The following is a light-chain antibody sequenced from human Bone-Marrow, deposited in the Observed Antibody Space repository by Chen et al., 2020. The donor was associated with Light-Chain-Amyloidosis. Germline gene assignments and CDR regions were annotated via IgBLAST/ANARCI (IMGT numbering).Light chain of an antibody. CDR1: SSDVGGDNH. CDR2: EVT. J-gene: IGLJ1*01. V-gene: IGLV2-14*01. Sequence: QSALTQPASASGSPGQSITLPCTGTSSDVGGDNHVSWYQQHPDKAPKLMIYEVTNRPSWVPDRFSGSKSDNTASLTISGLQTEDEADYFCGSYTITNTLVFGSGTRVTVL. CDR3: GSYTITNTLV.